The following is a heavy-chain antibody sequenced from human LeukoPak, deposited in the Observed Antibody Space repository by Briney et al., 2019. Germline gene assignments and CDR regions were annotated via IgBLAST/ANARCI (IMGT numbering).Heavy chain of an antibody. Sequence: ASVKVSCKASGYTFTGYYMHWVRQAPGQGLEWMGWINPNSGGTNCAQKFQGRVTMTRDTSINTAYMELSSLRFDDTAVYYCARGATAGRFSLRPTGAYYMDVWGKGTTVTISS. V-gene: IGHV1-2*02. CDR3: ARGATAGRFSLRPTGAYYMDV. CDR1: GYTFTGYY. J-gene: IGHJ6*03. D-gene: IGHD6-13*01. CDR2: INPNSGGT.